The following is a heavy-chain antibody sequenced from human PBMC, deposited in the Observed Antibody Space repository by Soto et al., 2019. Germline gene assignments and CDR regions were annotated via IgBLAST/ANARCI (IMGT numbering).Heavy chain of an antibody. CDR3: ARDGWRNSWYFDL. CDR2: ISYDGSNK. J-gene: IGHJ2*01. D-gene: IGHD6-19*01. V-gene: IGHV3-30-3*01. CDR1: GFTFSSYA. Sequence: QVQLVESGGGVVQPGRSLRLSCAASGFTFSSYAMHWVRQAPGKGLEWVAVISYDGSNKYYADSVKGRFTISRDNSKSTLYLQMNSLRPEDTAVYSCARDGWRNSWYFDLWGRGTLVTVSS.